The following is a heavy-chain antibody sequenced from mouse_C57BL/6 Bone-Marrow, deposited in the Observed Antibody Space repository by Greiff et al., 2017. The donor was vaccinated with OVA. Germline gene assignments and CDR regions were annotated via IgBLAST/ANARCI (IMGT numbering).Heavy chain of an antibody. Sequence: EVQLQESGAELVRPGASVKLSCTASGFNIKDDYMHWVKQRPEQGLEWIGWIDPENGDTEYASKFQGKATITADTSSNTAYLQLSSLTSEDTAVYYCTTLLLTYWGQGTLVTVSA. CDR2: IDPENGDT. D-gene: IGHD1-1*01. CDR1: GFNIKDDY. V-gene: IGHV14-4*01. J-gene: IGHJ3*01. CDR3: TTLLLTY.